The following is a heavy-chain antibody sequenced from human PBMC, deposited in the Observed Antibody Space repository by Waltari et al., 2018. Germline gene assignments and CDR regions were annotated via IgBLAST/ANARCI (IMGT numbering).Heavy chain of an antibody. Sequence: QVQLVQSGAEVKKPGSSVKVSCKASGGTFSSYAICCVRQAPGQGLEWMGGIIPIFGTANYAQKFQGRVTITADESTSTAYMELSSLRSEDTAVYYCARDHPDTAMGQGGYYWGQGTLVTVSS. CDR1: GGTFSSYA. J-gene: IGHJ4*02. D-gene: IGHD5-18*01. CDR3: ARDHPDTAMGQGGYY. CDR2: IIPIFGTA. V-gene: IGHV1-69*01.